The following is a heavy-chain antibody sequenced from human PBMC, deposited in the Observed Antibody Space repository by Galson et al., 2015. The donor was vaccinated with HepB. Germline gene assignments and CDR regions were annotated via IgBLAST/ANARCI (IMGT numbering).Heavy chain of an antibody. V-gene: IGHV3-23*01. CDR3: AKSLGELLYSYYYGMDV. CDR2: ISGSGGSS. CDR1: GFTFSSFA. J-gene: IGHJ6*02. Sequence: SLRLSCAASGFTFSSFAMNWVRQAPGKGLEWVSVISGSGGSSYYADSVKGRFTISRDNSKNTLYLQMNSLRAEDTAVYYCAKSLGELLYSYYYGMDVWGQGTTVTVSS. D-gene: IGHD3-10*01.